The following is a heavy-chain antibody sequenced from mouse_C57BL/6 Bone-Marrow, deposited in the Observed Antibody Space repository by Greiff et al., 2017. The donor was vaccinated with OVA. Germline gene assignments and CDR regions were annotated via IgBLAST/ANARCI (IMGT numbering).Heavy chain of an antibody. J-gene: IGHJ2*01. CDR3: ARGYDGYCSFDY. Sequence: QVQLQQPGAELVKPGASVKMSCKASGYTFTSYWITWVKQRPGQGLEWIGDIYPGSGSTNYNEKFKSKATLTVDTSSSTAYMQLSSLTSEDSAVYYCARGYDGYCSFDYWGQGTTLTVSS. V-gene: IGHV1-55*01. CDR2: IYPGSGST. D-gene: IGHD2-3*01. CDR1: GYTFTSYW.